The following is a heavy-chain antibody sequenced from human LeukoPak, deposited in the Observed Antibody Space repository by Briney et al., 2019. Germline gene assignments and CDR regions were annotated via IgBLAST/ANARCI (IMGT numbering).Heavy chain of an antibody. V-gene: IGHV3-9*01. D-gene: IGHD3-10*01. J-gene: IGHJ6*02. CDR2: ISWNGGNI. CDR1: GFSFTTFY. CDR3: AKGYGSGRLYGMDV. Sequence: GGSLRLSCAASGFSFTTFYMTWVRQAPGKGLEWVSGISWNGGNIAYADSVKGRFTISRDNAKNSLYLQMNSLRAEDTALYYCAKGYGSGRLYGMDVWGQGTTVTVSS.